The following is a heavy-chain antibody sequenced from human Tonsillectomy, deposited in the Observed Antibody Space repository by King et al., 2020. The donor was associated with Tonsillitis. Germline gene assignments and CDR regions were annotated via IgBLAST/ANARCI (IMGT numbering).Heavy chain of an antibody. V-gene: IGHV4-34*01. CDR1: GGSFSGYY. D-gene: IGHD2-2*01. CDR3: ARGRIVVVPAARLSTFDY. J-gene: IGHJ4*02. CDR2: INHSGST. Sequence: VQLQQRGAGLLKPSETLSLTCAVYGGSFSGYYWSWIRQPPGKGLEWIGEINHSGSTNYNPSLKSRVTISVDTSKNQFSLKLSSVTAADTAVYYCARGRIVVVPAARLSTFDYWGKGTLVTVSS.